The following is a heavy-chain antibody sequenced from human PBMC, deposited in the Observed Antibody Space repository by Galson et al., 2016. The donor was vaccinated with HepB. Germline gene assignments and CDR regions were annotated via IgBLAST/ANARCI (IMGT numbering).Heavy chain of an antibody. J-gene: IGHJ4*02. V-gene: IGHV4-39*01. CDR1: GGSIISNSYY. CDR3: ARLLAVIVGDDY. D-gene: IGHD3-10*01. Sequence: SETLSLTCSVSGGSIISNSYYWGWIRQPPGKGLEWIGSVFHTGTTYYNPSLQSRVTISVDTSKNQFSLRVTSVTAADTAVHYCARLLAVIVGDDYWGQGTLVTVSS. CDR2: VFHTGTT.